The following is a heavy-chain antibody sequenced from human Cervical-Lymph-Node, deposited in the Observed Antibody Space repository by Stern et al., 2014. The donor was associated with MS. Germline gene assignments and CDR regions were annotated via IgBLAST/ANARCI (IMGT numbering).Heavy chain of an antibody. CDR1: GFNFDDYA. CDR2: IRSKVYGETT. J-gene: IGHJ3*01. V-gene: IGHV3-49*03. CDR3: ARALTTVTTIYGAFDV. Sequence: VQLGESGGDLVQPGRSLRLSCTASGFNFDDYALNWFRQAPGKGLEWVSLIRSKVYGETTDYAASVRGRFSISRDDSKDIAYLEMKNLKMEDTAVYYCARALTTVTTIYGAFDVWGQGTKVTVSS. D-gene: IGHD4-17*01.